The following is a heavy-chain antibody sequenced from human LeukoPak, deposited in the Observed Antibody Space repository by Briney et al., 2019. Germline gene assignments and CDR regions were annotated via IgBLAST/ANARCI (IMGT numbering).Heavy chain of an antibody. CDR1: GGSISSYY. V-gene: IGHV4-59*01. J-gene: IGHJ4*02. D-gene: IGHD2-2*01. CDR2: IYYSGST. Sequence: SETLSLTCTVSGGSISSYYWSWIRQPPGKGLEGMGYIYYSGSTNYNPSLKSRVTISVDTSKNQFSLKLSSVTAADTAVYYCARASPRTRGFHFDYWGQGTLVTVSS. CDR3: ARASPRTRGFHFDY.